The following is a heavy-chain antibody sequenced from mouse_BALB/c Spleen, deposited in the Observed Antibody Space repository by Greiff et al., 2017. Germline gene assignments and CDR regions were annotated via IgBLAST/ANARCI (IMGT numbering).Heavy chain of an antibody. V-gene: IGHV5-12-2*01. CDR2: ISNGGGST. D-gene: IGHD2-3*01. CDR1: GFTFSSYT. J-gene: IGHJ1*01. Sequence: VESGGGLVQPGGSLKLSCAASGFTFSSYTMSWVRQTPEKRLEWVAYISNGGGSTYYPDTVKGRFTISRDNAKNTLYLQMSSLKSEDTAMYYCASHDGYYVYFDVWGAGTTVTVSS. CDR3: ASHDGYYVYFDV.